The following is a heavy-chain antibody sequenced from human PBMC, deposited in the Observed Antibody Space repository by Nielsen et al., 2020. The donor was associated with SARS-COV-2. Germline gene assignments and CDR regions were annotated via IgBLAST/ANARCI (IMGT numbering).Heavy chain of an antibody. CDR2: IYWYDDK. J-gene: IGHJ4*02. Sequence: SGPTLLPPPPTLTLTCTFSGFSLTTSGVGVGWIRQPPGKTLEWLALIYWYDDKRYSPSLKSRLTITKNTSKNQVVLTMTNMDPVDTATYYCARHMVRTVFDDWGQGTLVTVSS. CDR1: GFSLTTSGVG. D-gene: IGHD3-10*01. CDR3: ARHMVRTVFDD. V-gene: IGHV2-5*01.